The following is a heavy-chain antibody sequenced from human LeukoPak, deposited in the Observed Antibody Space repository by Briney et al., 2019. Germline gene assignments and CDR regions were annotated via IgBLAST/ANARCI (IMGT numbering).Heavy chain of an antibody. CDR2: ITSTSSYI. Sequence: GGSLRLSCAASGLTFSSHSMNWVRQAPGKGLEWVSSITSTSSYIYYADSVKGRFTISRDNAKNSLYLQMNSLRAEDTAVYYCARSSGDLYVYFQHWGQGTLVTVSS. CDR1: GLTFSSHS. CDR3: ARSSGDLYVYFQH. D-gene: IGHD3-10*01. J-gene: IGHJ1*01. V-gene: IGHV3-21*01.